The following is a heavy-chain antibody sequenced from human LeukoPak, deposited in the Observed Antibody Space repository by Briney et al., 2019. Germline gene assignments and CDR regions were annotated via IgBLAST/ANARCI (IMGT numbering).Heavy chain of an antibody. CDR1: GFIFSRYW. CDR2: IKEDGSEK. J-gene: IGHJ4*02. D-gene: IGHD3-10*01. CDR3: ASGSREW. Sequence: GGSLRLSCAASGFIFSRYWMSWVRQAPGKGLEWLANIKEDGSEKYYVDSVKGRFTISRDNAKNSLYLQMNSLRAEDTSVYYCASGSREWWGQGTLVTVSS. V-gene: IGHV3-7*01.